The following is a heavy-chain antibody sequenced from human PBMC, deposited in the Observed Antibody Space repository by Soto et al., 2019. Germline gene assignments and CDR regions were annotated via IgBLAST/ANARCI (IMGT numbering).Heavy chain of an antibody. Sequence: QVQLVQSGAEVKKPGASVKVSCKASGYTFASYGISWVRQAPGQGLEWMGWISAYNGNTNYAQKFQGRVTMTTDTLTRTAYMEGRGLRSDDTAVYYCAREGTCSSTSCPTYFSFGMDVWGQGTTVTVSS. CDR2: ISAYNGNT. CDR3: AREGTCSSTSCPTYFSFGMDV. J-gene: IGHJ6*02. D-gene: IGHD2-2*01. CDR1: GYTFASYG. V-gene: IGHV1-18*01.